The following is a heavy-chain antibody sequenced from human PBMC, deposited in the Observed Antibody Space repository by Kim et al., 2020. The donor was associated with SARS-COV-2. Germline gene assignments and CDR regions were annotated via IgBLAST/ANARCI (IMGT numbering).Heavy chain of an antibody. V-gene: IGHV1-69*13. D-gene: IGHD3-22*01. CDR3: ASSSSGYYDSSGYSPDY. CDR2: IIPIFGTA. CDR1: GGTFISYA. J-gene: IGHJ4*02. Sequence: SVKVSCKASGGTFISYAISWVRQAPGQGLEWMGGIIPIFGTANYAQKFQGRVTITADESTSTAYMELSSLRSEDTAVYYCASSSSGYYDSSGYSPDYWGQGTLVTVSS.